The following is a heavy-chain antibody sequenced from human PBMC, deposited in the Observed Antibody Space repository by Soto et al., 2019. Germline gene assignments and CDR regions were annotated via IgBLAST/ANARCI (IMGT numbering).Heavy chain of an antibody. Sequence: SVKVSCKASGYTFSNYGISWVRQGPGQGLEWMGWISGYNGNTHYEGKVQDRIKMTTDTSTSTTYLELRSLRSDDTAVYYCAKEGHLGGYNSDQLYYFDYWGQGALVTVSS. D-gene: IGHD5-18*01. CDR2: ISGYNGNT. V-gene: IGHV1-18*01. J-gene: IGHJ4*02. CDR1: GYTFSNYG. CDR3: AKEGHLGGYNSDQLYYFDY.